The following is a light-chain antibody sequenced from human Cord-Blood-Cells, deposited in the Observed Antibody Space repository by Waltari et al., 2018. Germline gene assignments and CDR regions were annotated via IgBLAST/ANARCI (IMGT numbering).Light chain of an antibody. V-gene: IGLV1-44*01. CDR1: SSNIGSNT. CDR3: AAWDDSLNGWV. J-gene: IGLJ3*02. CDR2: SNN. Sequence: QSVLTQPPSASGIPGQRVTISCSGSSSNIGSNTVNWYQQLPGTAPKLLTYSNNQRPSGVPDRFSGSKSGTSASLAISGLQSEDEADYYCAAWDDSLNGWVFGGGTKLTVL.